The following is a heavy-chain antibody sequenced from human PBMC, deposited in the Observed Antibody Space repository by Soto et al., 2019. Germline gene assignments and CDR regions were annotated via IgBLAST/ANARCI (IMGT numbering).Heavy chain of an antibody. Sequence: PSETLSLTCTVSGGSISSYYWSWIRQPPGKGLEWIGYIYYGGIPKYNPSLKSRVTMTEDTSTDTAYMELSSLRSEDTAVYYCVLDFDYWGQGTLVTVSS. V-gene: IGHV4-59*03. CDR3: VLDFDY. CDR1: GGSISSYY. J-gene: IGHJ4*02. CDR2: IYYGGIP.